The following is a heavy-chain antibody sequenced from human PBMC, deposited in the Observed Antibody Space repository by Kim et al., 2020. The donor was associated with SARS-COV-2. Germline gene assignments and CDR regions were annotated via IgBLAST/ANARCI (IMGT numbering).Heavy chain of an antibody. CDR2: INHSGRT. CDR3: ARSLSNTPGRGCHHCDL. J-gene: IGHJ2*01. D-gene: IGHD3-16*02. CDR1: GGSFSGYY. V-gene: IGHV4-34*01. Sequence: SETLSLTCAVYGGSFSGYYWSWIRQPPGKGLEWIGEINHSGRTNYNPSLKSRVTISVDTSKNQFSLKLTSVTAADAALYFCARSLSNTPGRGCHHCDLWG.